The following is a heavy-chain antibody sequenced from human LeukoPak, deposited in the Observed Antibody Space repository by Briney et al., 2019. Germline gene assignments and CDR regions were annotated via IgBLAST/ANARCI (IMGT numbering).Heavy chain of an antibody. CDR3: ARVYCSGGSCYSNAFDI. D-gene: IGHD2-15*01. J-gene: IGHJ3*02. V-gene: IGHV1-46*01. CDR2: PSGGST. Sequence: PSGGSTRYPQHFQPRLTITRHTSTSTVYMELSSLRSDETAVYYCARVYCSGGSCYSNAFDIWGQGTMVTVSS.